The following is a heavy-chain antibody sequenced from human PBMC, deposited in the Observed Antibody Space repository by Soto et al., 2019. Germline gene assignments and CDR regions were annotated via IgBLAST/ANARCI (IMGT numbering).Heavy chain of an antibody. CDR3: ARNSPTYYYGSGTYYKHGMDV. D-gene: IGHD3-10*01. CDR1: GFTFSTYS. V-gene: IGHV3-21*01. CDR2: ISGSSTYI. Sequence: LRLSCTASGFTFSTYSMNWVRQSPGKGLEWVSSISGSSTYIYYADSLKGRFTISRDNAKNSLYLQMSSLRAEDTAVYYCARNSPTYYYGSGTYYKHGMDVWGQGTTVTVSS. J-gene: IGHJ6*02.